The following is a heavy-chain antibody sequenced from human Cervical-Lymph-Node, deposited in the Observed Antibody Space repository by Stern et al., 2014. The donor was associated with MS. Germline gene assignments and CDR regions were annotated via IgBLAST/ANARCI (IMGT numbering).Heavy chain of an antibody. J-gene: IGHJ4*02. V-gene: IGHV1-18*01. CDR3: ARDIYCSGGTCYFEFFDY. CDR2: ISPYHGNT. D-gene: IGHD2-15*01. CDR1: GYTFTSYG. Sequence: QVQLVQSGAEVKKPGASVKVSCRASGYTFTSYGISWVRQAPGQGLEWMGWISPYHGNTNYAQKFQGRVTMSTDTSTSTAYMELRSLISDDTAVYYCARDIYCSGGTCYFEFFDYWGQGTLVAVS.